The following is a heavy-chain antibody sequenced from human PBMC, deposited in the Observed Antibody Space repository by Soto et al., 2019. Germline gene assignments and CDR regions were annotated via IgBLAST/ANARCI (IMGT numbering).Heavy chain of an antibody. CDR3: ARAISIAAAMIDY. Sequence: GGSLRLSCAASGFTFSSYGMHWVRQAPGKGLEWVAVIWYDGSNKYYADSVKGRFTTSRDNSKNTLYLQMNSLRAEDTAVYYCARAISIAAAMIDYWGQGTLVTVSS. CDR2: IWYDGSNK. CDR1: GFTFSSYG. D-gene: IGHD6-13*01. V-gene: IGHV3-33*01. J-gene: IGHJ4*02.